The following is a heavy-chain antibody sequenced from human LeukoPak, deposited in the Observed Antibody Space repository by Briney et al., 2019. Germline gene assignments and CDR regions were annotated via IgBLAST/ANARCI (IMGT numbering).Heavy chain of an antibody. CDR3: ARDRTIGVGGTEFDS. Sequence: GGSLSFSCAASGFTLSSNSMNWVPQAPGKGLEWVSSISSTSSYIYYADSVKGRFTVSRDNAENSLYLQMNSLRAEDTAVYYCARDRTIGVGGTEFDSWGQGTLVTVSS. CDR1: GFTLSSNS. J-gene: IGHJ4*02. CDR2: ISSTSSYI. D-gene: IGHD6-13*01. V-gene: IGHV3-21*01.